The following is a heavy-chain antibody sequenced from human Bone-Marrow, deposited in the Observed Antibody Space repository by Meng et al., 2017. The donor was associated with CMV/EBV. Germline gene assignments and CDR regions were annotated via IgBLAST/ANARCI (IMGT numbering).Heavy chain of an antibody. CDR3: ARDVTTTGGYYYYGMDV. CDR1: GGSISSGDYY. CDR2: IYYSGST. V-gene: IGHV4-61*08. D-gene: IGHD4-11*01. J-gene: IGHJ6*02. Sequence: GSLRLSCTVSGGSISSGDYYWSWIRQPPGKGLEWIGYIYYSGSTNYNPSLKSRVTISVDTSKNQFSLKLSSVTAADTAVYYCARDVTTTGGYYYYGMDVWGQGTTVTVSS.